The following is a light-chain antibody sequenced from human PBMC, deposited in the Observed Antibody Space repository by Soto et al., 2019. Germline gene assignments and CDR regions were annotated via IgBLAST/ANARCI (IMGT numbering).Light chain of an antibody. V-gene: IGLV2-14*01. CDR2: EVT. CDR3: NSYRDSRTLV. J-gene: IGLJ2*01. Sequence: QSALTQPASVSGSPGQSITISCTGSNSDVGGYNFVSWYQQHPGKAPKLIIFEVTNRPSGVSNRFSGSKSGNTASLTISGLQAEDEADYYCNSYRDSRTLVFGGGTKLTVL. CDR1: NSDVGGYNF.